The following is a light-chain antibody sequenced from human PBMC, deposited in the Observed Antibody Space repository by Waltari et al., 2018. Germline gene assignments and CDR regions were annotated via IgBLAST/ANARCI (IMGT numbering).Light chain of an antibody. CDR1: QSISSY. Sequence: DLQMTQSPSSLSAAVGDRVTITSRASQSISSYLNWYQQKPGKAPKLLLYASSSLQSGVPSRFSGSGSGTDFTLTISSLQPEDFATYYCQQSYSTPYTFGQGTKLEIK. J-gene: IGKJ2*01. V-gene: IGKV1-39*01. CDR2: ASS. CDR3: QQSYSTPYT.